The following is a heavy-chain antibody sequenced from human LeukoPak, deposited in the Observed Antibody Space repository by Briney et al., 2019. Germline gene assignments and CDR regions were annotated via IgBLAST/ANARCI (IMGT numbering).Heavy chain of an antibody. CDR1: GGSISSYY. CDR3: ARDASYYDSSGYSFFEI. V-gene: IGHV4-59*01. D-gene: IGHD3-22*01. CDR2: IYYSGST. J-gene: IGHJ3*02. Sequence: SETLSLTCTVSGGSISSYYWSWIRQPPGKGLEWIGYIYYSGSTNYNPSLKSRVTISVDTSKNQFSLKLSSVTAADTAVYYCARDASYYDSSGYSFFEIWGQKTIGTVSS.